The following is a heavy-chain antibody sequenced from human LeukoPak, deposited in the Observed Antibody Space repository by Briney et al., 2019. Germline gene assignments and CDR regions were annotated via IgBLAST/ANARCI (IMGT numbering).Heavy chain of an antibody. D-gene: IGHD1-26*01. CDR1: GGSISSYY. CDR2: INHSGST. V-gene: IGHV4-34*01. J-gene: IGHJ4*02. Sequence: PSETLSLTCIVSGGSISSYYWSWIRQPPGKGLEWIGEINHSGSTNYNPSLKSRVTISVDTSKNQFSLKLSSVSAADTAVYYCARGAPPGVVGATTGFDYWGQGTLVTVSS. CDR3: ARGAPPGVVGATTGFDY.